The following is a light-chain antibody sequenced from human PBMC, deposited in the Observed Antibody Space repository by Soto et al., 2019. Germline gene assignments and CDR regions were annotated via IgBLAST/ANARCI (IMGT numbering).Light chain of an antibody. CDR2: GAS. CDR3: HQYGYSPNT. Sequence: EIVLTQSPGTLSLSPGERATLSCRASRSVSTRYLAWYQQKAGQAPRLLISGASSRATGIPDGFSGSGSGTDFTLIISRLEPEDFAMYYWHQYGYSPNTFGQGTKVEIK. J-gene: IGKJ2*01. V-gene: IGKV3-20*01. CDR1: RSVSTRY.